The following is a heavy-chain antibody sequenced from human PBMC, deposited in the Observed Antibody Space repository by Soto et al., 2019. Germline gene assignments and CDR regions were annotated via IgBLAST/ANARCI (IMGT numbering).Heavy chain of an antibody. J-gene: IGHJ4*02. D-gene: IGHD1-7*01. V-gene: IGHV4-4*02. CDR3: ASRDPGTSVDY. CDR1: GGSFTSNNW. Sequence: SETLSLTCAVSGGSFTSNNWYTWVRQPPGQGLEWIGEIYRTGSTNYNPSLKSRVTISLDKSENQFSLKVTSLTAADTAVYYCASRDPGTSVDYWGQGTLATVSS. CDR2: IYRTGST.